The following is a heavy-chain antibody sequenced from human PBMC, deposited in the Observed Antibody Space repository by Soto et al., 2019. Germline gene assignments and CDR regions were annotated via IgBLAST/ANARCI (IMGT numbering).Heavy chain of an antibody. D-gene: IGHD3-10*01. V-gene: IGHV1-18*01. CDR1: GYKFNVFG. Sequence: QVQLVQSGPEVKKPGASVNVSCKTSGYKFNVFGLLWVRQAPGQGLEWLGYISPSRGDRHYPQKFRGRVTLTIDTSTTTAYMELRALTSDDTAVYYCARDKSGVISPTYFDHSGQGTLVTVSS. CDR3: ARDKSGVISPTYFDH. J-gene: IGHJ4*02. CDR2: ISPSRGDR.